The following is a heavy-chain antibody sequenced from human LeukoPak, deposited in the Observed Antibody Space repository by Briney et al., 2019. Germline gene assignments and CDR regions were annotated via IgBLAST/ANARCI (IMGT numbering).Heavy chain of an antibody. D-gene: IGHD3-10*01. CDR2: ISGSGGST. CDR3: AKPYEGSGSYYIPAEFDY. V-gene: IGHV3-23*01. CDR1: GFTPSNAW. J-gene: IGHJ4*02. Sequence: GGSLRLSCAASGFTPSNAWMSWVRQAPGRGLEWVSAISGSGGSTYYADSVKGRFTISRDNSKNTLYLQMNSLRAEDTAVYYCAKPYEGSGSYYIPAEFDYWGQGTLVTVSS.